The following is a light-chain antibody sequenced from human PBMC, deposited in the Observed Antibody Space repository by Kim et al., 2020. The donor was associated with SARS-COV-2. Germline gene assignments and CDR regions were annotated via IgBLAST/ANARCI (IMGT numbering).Light chain of an antibody. CDR1: QSVSSY. J-gene: IGKJ4*01. V-gene: IGKV3-11*01. CDR3: QQRGNWPLT. Sequence: WSPGERATLSCRASQSVSSYLAWYQQKPGQAPRLLIYDASNRATGIPARFSGSGSGTDFTLTIGSLEPEDFTVYYCQQRGNWPLTFGGGTKVDIK. CDR2: DAS.